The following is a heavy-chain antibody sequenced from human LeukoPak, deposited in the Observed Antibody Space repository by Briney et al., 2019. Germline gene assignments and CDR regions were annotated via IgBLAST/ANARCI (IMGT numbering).Heavy chain of an antibody. CDR1: GGTFSSYA. V-gene: IGHV1-69*13. CDR2: IIPIFGTA. Sequence: SVKVSCKASGGTFSSYAISWVRQAPGQGLEWMGGIIPIFGTANYAQKFQGRVTITADESTSTAYMELSSLRSEDTAVYYSARASSGYYDDAFDIWGQGTIVTVSS. CDR3: ARASSGYYDDAFDI. J-gene: IGHJ3*02. D-gene: IGHD3-22*01.